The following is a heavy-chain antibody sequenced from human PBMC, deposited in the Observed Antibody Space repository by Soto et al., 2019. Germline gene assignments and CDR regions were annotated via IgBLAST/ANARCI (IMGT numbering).Heavy chain of an antibody. CDR3: ARGRGLWFGEFDYGMDV. J-gene: IGHJ6*02. CDR2: INPNSGGT. D-gene: IGHD3-10*01. Sequence: QVQLVQSGAEVKKPGASVKVSCKASGYTFTGYYMHWVRQAPGQGLEWMGWINPNSGGTNYAQKFQGRVTMTRDTSIRTAYMEMSRLRSDDTAVYYCARGRGLWFGEFDYGMDVWGQGTTVTVSS. CDR1: GYTFTGYY. V-gene: IGHV1-2*02.